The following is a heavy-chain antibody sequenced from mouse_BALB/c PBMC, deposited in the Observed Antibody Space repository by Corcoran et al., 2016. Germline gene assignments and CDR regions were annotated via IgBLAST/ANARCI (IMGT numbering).Heavy chain of an antibody. CDR3: ARRYYGNSPRFDY. V-gene: IGHV9-1*02. CDR2: INTYTGEP. D-gene: IGHD2-1*01. Sequence: QIQLVQPGPEMKKPGETVKISCKASGYTFTNYGMYWVKQAPGKGLKWMGWINTYTGEPTYADDFKGRFTFSLETSASSAYLQINNLKNEDMATDFCARRYYGNSPRFDYGGQGTTLTVSS. J-gene: IGHJ2*01. CDR1: GYTFTNYG.